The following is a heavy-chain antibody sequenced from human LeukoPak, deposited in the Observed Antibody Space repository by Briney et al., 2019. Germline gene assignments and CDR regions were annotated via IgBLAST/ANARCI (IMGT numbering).Heavy chain of an antibody. D-gene: IGHD2-8*01. CDR3: TRTVLDCKNGVCYDY. CDR2: ISPYNGNT. CDR1: GYTFTNYG. V-gene: IGHV1-18*01. J-gene: IGHJ4*02. Sequence: VASVKVSCKTSGYTFTNYGISWVRQAPGQGLEWMGWISPYNGNTIYAQKLQGRVTVTTDTSTSTAYMELRILRSDDTAVYYCTRTVLDCKNGVCYDYWGQGTLVTVSS.